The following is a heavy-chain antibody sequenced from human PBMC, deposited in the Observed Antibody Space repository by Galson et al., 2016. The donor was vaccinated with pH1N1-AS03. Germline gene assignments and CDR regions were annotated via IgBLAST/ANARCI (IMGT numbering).Heavy chain of an antibody. J-gene: IGHJ3*02. Sequence: SVKVSCKASGYTFTRYYMHWVRKAPGQGLEWMGIINPSDGGTSFAQKFQGRVNMTRDTSTSTVYMELSSLRSEDTAVYHCVGGMGRCHNRGFDIWGQGTMVTVSS. CDR1: GYTFTRYY. CDR2: INPSDGGT. CDR3: VGGMGRCHNRGFDI. D-gene: IGHD3-10*01. V-gene: IGHV1-46*01.